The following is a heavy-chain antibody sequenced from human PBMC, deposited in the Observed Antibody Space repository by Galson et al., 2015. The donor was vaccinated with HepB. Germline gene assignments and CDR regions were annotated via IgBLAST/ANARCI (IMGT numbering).Heavy chain of an antibody. Sequence: SLRLSCAGSGFIFRHHAMAWIRQAPGKGLEWVSGINGRGSTRSYSDAAKGRFSISRDNSKDTVFLQMDNLRAEDTAAYYCVKEGSWFGGDWFDPWGQGALVTVS. D-gene: IGHD3-16*01. CDR1: GFIFRHHA. J-gene: IGHJ5*02. CDR2: INGRGSTR. V-gene: IGHV3-23*01. CDR3: VKEGSWFGGDWFDP.